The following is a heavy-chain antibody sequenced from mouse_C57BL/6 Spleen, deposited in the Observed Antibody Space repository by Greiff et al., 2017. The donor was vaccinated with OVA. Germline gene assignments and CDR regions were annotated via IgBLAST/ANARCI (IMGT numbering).Heavy chain of an antibody. D-gene: IGHD1-1*01. J-gene: IGHJ3*01. CDR3: ARLGSGRAWFAY. CDR1: GYTFTSYW. V-gene: IGHV1-69*01. CDR2: IDPSDSYT. Sequence: QVQLQQPGAELVMPGASVKLSCKASGYTFTSYWMHWVKQRPGQGLEWIGEIDPSDSYTNYNQKFKGKSTLTVDKSSSTAYMQLSSLTSEDSAVYYGARLGSGRAWFAYWGQGTLVTVSA.